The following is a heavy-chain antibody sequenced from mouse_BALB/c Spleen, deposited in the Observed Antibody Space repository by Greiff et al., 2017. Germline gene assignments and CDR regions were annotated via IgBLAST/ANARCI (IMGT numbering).Heavy chain of an antibody. J-gene: IGHJ4*01. V-gene: IGHV4-2*02. Sequence: EVQRVESGGGLVQPGGSLNLSCAASGFDFSRYWMSWARQAPGKGQEWIGEINPGSSTINYTPSLKDKFIISRDNAKNTLYLQMSKVRSEDTALYYCARLGMAGYAMDYWGQGTSVTVSS. CDR3: ARLGMAGYAMDY. CDR2: INPGSSTI. CDR1: GFDFSRYW. D-gene: IGHD2-3*01.